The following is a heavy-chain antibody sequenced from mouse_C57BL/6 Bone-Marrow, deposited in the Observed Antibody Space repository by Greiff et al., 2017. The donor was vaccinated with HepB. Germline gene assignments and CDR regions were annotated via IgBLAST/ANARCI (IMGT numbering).Heavy chain of an antibody. V-gene: IGHV2-5*01. D-gene: IGHD2-12*01. J-gene: IGHJ1*03. CDR2: IWRGGST. CDR3: AKNRYDGYFDV. Sequence: QVHVKQSGPGLVQPSQSLSITCTVSGFSFTSYGLHWVRQSPGKGLEWLGVIWRGGSTDYNAAFMSRLSITKDNSKSQVFFKMNSLQADDTAIYYCAKNRYDGYFDVWGTGTTVTVAS. CDR1: GFSFTSYG.